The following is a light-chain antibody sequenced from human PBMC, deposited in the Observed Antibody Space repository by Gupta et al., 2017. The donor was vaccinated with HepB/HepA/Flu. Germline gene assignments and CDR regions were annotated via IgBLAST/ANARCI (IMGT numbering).Light chain of an antibody. CDR2: DAS. Sequence: DIVLTQFPATLSLSPGEGATLSCRASQSVNIYLAWYQQSPGQAPRLLIYDASNRATGIPARFSGSGSGTDCNFTISSLEPEDFAGYYCPQRVNWPRPSGQGPKLKI. CDR1: QSVNIY. V-gene: IGKV3-11*01. J-gene: IGKJ2*01. CDR3: PQRVNWPRP.